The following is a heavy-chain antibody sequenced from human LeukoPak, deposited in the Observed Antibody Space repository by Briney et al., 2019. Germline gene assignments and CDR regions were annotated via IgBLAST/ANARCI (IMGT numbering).Heavy chain of an antibody. D-gene: IGHD3-9*01. CDR1: GYTFTSYY. Sequence: GASVKVSCKASGYTFTSYYMHWVRQAPGQGLEWMGWISAYNGNTNYAQKLQGRVTMTTDASTSTAYMELRSLRSDDTAVYYCGREGSDILTGYYYYFDYWGQGTLVTVSS. CDR3: GREGSDILTGYYYYFDY. V-gene: IGHV1-18*04. CDR2: ISAYNGNT. J-gene: IGHJ4*02.